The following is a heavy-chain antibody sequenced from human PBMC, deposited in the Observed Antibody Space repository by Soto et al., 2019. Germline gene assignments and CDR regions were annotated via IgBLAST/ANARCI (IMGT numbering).Heavy chain of an antibody. J-gene: IGHJ4*02. CDR1: GDSISSDNYY. V-gene: IGHV4-39*01. D-gene: IGHD2-8*01. CDR3: ARHPGYAVPTVYATHYFNY. CDR2: IYYTGST. Sequence: QLQLQESGPGLVKPSETLSLTCTVSGDSISSDNYYCGWIRQPPGKGLEWIGSIYYTGSTYYNPSLKSRATMSVDTSKSQFSLKISSVTAAATAVYYCARHPGYAVPTVYATHYFNYWGQGILVTVST.